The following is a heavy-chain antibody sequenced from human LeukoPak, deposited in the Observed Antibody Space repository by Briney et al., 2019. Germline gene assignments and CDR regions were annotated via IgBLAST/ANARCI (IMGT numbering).Heavy chain of an antibody. CDR2: ISGFNGKT. V-gene: IGHV1-18*01. J-gene: IGHJ5*02. CDR1: VYTFTTYG. CDR3: ARAGAVVDNRFDP. D-gene: IGHD2-15*01. Sequence: ASVKLSSKASVYTFTTYGITWVRQAPGQGLEWMGWISGFNGKTKYAQKLHDRVTMTTDTSTTTAYMELRSLGSDDTAVYYCARAGAVVDNRFDPWGQGTLVTDSS.